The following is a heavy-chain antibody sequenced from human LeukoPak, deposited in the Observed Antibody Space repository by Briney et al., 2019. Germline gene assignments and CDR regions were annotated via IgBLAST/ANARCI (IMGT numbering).Heavy chain of an antibody. D-gene: IGHD3-3*01. CDR2: ITPSDGGT. CDR3: ARDPTVITSSRITIFGVVKSPHNWFDP. V-gene: IGHV1-46*01. J-gene: IGHJ5*02. CDR1: GYSFTSYC. Sequence: GASVKVSCKASGYSFTSYCMHWVRRAPGQGLEWMGMITPSDGGTTYAQKFQGRVTMTRDTSTSTVYMELSSLRSEDTAIYFCARDPTVITSSRITIFGVVKSPHNWFDPWGQGTLVIVSS.